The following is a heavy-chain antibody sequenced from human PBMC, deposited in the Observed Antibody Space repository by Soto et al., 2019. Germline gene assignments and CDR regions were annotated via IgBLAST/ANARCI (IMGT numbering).Heavy chain of an antibody. V-gene: IGHV1-18*01. J-gene: IGHJ4*02. Sequence: ASVKVSCKASGFTFSDYGFSWVRQAPGRGLEWMGWISAFNGETNYTQKSEGRVALTTDAATATAYMELTSLTVDDTAVYYCVRDQQWLLPVPLNFDYWGQGTVVTAPQ. CDR3: VRDQQWLLPVPLNFDY. D-gene: IGHD6-19*01. CDR1: GFTFSDYG. CDR2: ISAFNGET.